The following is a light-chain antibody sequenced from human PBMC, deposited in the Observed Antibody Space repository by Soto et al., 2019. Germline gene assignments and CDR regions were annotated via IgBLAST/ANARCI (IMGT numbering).Light chain of an antibody. CDR1: QGISNW. J-gene: IGKJ3*01. CDR3: QQGNSFQFT. CDR2: AAS. V-gene: IGKV1D-12*01. Sequence: DIQMTQSPASVSSSVGDRVSITCRASQGISNWLAWYQQKPGRAPKLLIYAASSLQSGVSSRFSGSGSGTDFTLTISSLQPEDFATYYCQQGNSFQFTFDPGTKVD.